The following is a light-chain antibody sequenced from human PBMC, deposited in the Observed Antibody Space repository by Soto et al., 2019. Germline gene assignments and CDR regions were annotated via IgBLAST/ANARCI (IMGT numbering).Light chain of an antibody. Sequence: DIQMTQSPSTLSASVGDRVTITCRASQSISSWLAWYQQKPGKAPKLLIYDASSLESGVPSRFSGSGSGTKFTLTISSLQPDDFATYYCQAEEFGQGTKV. J-gene: IGKJ1*01. V-gene: IGKV1-5*01. CDR3: QAEE. CDR1: QSISSW. CDR2: DAS.